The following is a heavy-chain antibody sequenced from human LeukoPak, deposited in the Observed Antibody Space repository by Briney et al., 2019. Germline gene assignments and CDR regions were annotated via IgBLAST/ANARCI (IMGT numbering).Heavy chain of an antibody. CDR1: GASISSVSHY. CDR2: ISFHERT. J-gene: IGHJ4*02. CDR3: ARHVESLGAGFPFDF. D-gene: IGHD3-16*01. Sequence: PSETLSLTCTVSGASISSVSHYWGWVRQPPGKGLEWIRTISFHERTFYNPSLKGRVSISRDTSKNQFSLRLRSVTAADTAMYYCARHVESLGAGFPFDFWGQGTLVTVSS. V-gene: IGHV4-39*01.